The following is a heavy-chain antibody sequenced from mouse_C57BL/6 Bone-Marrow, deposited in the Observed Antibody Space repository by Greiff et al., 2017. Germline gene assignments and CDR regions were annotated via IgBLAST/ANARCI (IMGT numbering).Heavy chain of an antibody. CDR1: GFTFTDYY. CDR3: ARDGFTTGTLYYFDY. V-gene: IGHV1-19*01. J-gene: IGHJ2*01. Sequence: EVQLQQSGPVLVKPGASVKMSCKASGFTFTDYYMNWVKQSHGKSLEWIGVINPYNGGTSYNQKFKGKATLTVDKSSSTAYMELNSLTSEDSAVYYCARDGFTTGTLYYFDYWGQGTTLTVSS. CDR2: INPYNGGT. D-gene: IGHD1-1*01.